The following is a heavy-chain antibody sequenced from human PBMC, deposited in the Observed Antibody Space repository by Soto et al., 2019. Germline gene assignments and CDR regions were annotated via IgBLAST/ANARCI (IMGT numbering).Heavy chain of an antibody. CDR2: IYTSGST. CDR1: GGSISSYY. V-gene: IGHV4-4*07. J-gene: IGHJ6*02. Sequence: TVSGGSISSYYWSWIRQPAGKGLEWIGRIYTSGSTNYNPSLKSRVTMSVDTSKNQFSLKLSSVTAADTAVYYCARLYIAVAGTDGYYYYGMDVWGQGTTVT. D-gene: IGHD6-19*01. CDR3: ARLYIAVAGTDGYYYYGMDV.